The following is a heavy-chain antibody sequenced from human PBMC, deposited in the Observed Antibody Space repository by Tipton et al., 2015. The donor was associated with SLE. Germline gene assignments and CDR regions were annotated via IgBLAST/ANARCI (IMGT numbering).Heavy chain of an antibody. CDR2: IYYSGST. V-gene: IGHV4-59*12. J-gene: IGHJ4*02. Sequence: TLSLTCTVSGGSISSYYWSWIRQPPGKGLEWIGYIYYSGSTNYNPSLKSRVTIPVDTSKNQFSLKLSYVTAADTAMYYCALLGRSLDYWGQGTLVTVSS. CDR1: GGSISSYY. CDR3: ALLGRSLDY.